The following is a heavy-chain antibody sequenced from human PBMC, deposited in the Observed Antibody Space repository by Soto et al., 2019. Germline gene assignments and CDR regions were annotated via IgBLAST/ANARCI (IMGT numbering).Heavy chain of an antibody. J-gene: IGHJ4*02. CDR3: VSDYDSGGYIGY. CDR2: IYYRGST. CDR1: GGSMSTADYY. Sequence: PSETLSLTCNVSGGSMSTADYYWSWIRQPPGKGLEWIGYIYYRGSTYYNPSLESRVAISIDTSKNQFSLNLTSVTAADTAVYYCVSDYDSGGYIGYWGQGTLVTVSS. D-gene: IGHD3-22*01. V-gene: IGHV4-30-4*01.